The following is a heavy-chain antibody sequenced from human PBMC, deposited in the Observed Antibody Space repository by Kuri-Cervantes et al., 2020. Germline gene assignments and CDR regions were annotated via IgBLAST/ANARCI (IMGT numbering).Heavy chain of an antibody. V-gene: IGHV3-30*02. Sequence: GESLKISCAASGFTFSSYGMHWVRQAPGKGLEWVAFIRYDGNNKYYVDSVKGRFSISRDNSKNTLYLQMNSLRGEDTAVYYCAKETGSGSYHDYWGQGTLVTVSS. J-gene: IGHJ4*02. CDR2: IRYDGNNK. CDR1: GFTFSSYG. D-gene: IGHD1-26*01. CDR3: AKETGSGSYHDY.